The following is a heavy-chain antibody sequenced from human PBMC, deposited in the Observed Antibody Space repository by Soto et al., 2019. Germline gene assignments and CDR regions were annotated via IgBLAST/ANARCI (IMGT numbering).Heavy chain of an antibody. V-gene: IGHV3-30*18. Sequence: GVPLRLSCAASEVTFRSYATHWVRQAPCKGLEWVAVISYDGSNKYYADSVKGRFTISRDNSKNTLYLQMNTLRAEDTAVYYCANRGSALFDYWGLDTLLTVSS. CDR3: ANRGSALFDY. CDR2: ISYDGSNK. J-gene: IGHJ4*02. D-gene: IGHD3-10*01. CDR1: EVTFRSYA.